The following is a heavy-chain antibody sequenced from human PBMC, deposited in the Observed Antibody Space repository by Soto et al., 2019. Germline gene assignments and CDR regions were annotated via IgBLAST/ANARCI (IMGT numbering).Heavy chain of an antibody. CDR2: IKSKTDCGTT. CDR3: TTALRFLGWPDY. J-gene: IGHJ4*02. CDR1: GFPFSNAW. V-gene: IGHV3-15*01. D-gene: IGHD3-3*01. Sequence: EVHMVESGGGLVEPGGSLRLSCAASGFPFSNAWMSWVRQAPGKGLEWVGRIKSKTDCGTTDYAAPVKGRFTISRDDSKNMLYLQMNSLKIEDTAVYYCTTALRFLGWPDYWGQGTLVTVSS.